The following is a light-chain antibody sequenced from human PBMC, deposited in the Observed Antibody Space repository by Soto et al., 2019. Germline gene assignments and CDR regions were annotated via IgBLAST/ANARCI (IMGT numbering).Light chain of an antibody. Sequence: EIVMTQSPATLSVSPGDRVTLSCRASQSIRSNSAWYQQKPGQAPRLLIYGASTRATGIPGRFSGSGCETEFTLTISSLQSEDFAVYYCQQYNSWPLTFGGGTKVDIK. CDR1: QSIRSN. J-gene: IGKJ4*01. CDR3: QQYNSWPLT. CDR2: GAS. V-gene: IGKV3-15*01.